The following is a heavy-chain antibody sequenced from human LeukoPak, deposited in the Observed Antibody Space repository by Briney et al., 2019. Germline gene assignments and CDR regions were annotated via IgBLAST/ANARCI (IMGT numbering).Heavy chain of an antibody. CDR2: IYSNGNT. D-gene: IGHD6-13*01. CDR3: AKDHRAAAGLFDY. V-gene: IGHV3-66*03. CDR1: GFTVSSIY. J-gene: IGHJ4*02. Sequence: GGSMRLSCAASGFTVSSIYMSWVRQAPGKGLEWVSVIYSNGNTNYADSVKGRFTISRDNSKNTLYLQMNSLRAEDTAVYYCAKDHRAAAGLFDYWGQGTLVTVSS.